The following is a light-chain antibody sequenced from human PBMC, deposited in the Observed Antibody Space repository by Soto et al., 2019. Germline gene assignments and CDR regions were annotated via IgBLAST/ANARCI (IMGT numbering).Light chain of an antibody. CDR1: LPISNY. CDR3: QQRSNWPIT. CDR2: DAS. Sequence: DIQMTQSPSSLSASVGDRGTITCRASLPISNYLAWYQQKPGKIPNLLIYDASNRATGIPARFSGSGSGTDFTLTISSLEPEDFAVYYCQQRSNWPITFGQGTRLEIK. J-gene: IGKJ5*01. V-gene: IGKV1-27*01.